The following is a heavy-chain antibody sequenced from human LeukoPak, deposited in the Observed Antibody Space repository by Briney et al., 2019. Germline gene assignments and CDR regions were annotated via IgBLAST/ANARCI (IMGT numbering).Heavy chain of an antibody. Sequence: SETLSLTCSVSGGSISSSSYYWGWIRQPPGKGLEWIGSIYYGGSTYHNPSLKSRVTISVDTSKNQFSLKLSSVTAADTAVYYCARSYSSGWYNWFDPWGQGTLVTVSS. D-gene: IGHD6-19*01. J-gene: IGHJ5*02. V-gene: IGHV4-39*01. CDR1: GGSISSSSYY. CDR3: ARSYSSGWYNWFDP. CDR2: IYYGGST.